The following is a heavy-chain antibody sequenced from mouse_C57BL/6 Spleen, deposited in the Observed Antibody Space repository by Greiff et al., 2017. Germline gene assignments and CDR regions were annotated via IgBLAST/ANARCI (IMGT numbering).Heavy chain of an antibody. CDR1: GFTFSDYG. CDR2: ISSGSSTI. Sequence: EVKLVESGGGLVKPGGSLKLSCAASGFTFSDYGMHWVRQAPEKGLEWVAYISSGSSTIYYAYTVKGRFTISRDNAKNTLFLQMTSLRSEDTAMYYCARPLSGVYAMDYWGQGTSVTVSS. V-gene: IGHV5-17*01. CDR3: ARPLSGVYAMDY. D-gene: IGHD4-1*01. J-gene: IGHJ4*01.